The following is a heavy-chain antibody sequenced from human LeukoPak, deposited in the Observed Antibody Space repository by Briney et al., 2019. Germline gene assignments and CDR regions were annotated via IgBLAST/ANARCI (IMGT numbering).Heavy chain of an antibody. V-gene: IGHV3-23*01. D-gene: IGHD3-10*01. Sequence: GGSLRLSCAASGFTFSSYAMSWVRQAPGKGLEWVSAISGSGGSTYYADSVKGRFTISRDNSKNTLYLQMNSLTAEDTAVYYCASYGSGSYPFDYWGQGTLVTVSS. CDR1: GFTFSSYA. CDR3: ASYGSGSYPFDY. J-gene: IGHJ4*02. CDR2: ISGSGGST.